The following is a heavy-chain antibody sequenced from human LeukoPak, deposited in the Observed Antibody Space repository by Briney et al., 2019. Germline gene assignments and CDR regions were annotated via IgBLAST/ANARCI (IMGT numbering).Heavy chain of an antibody. J-gene: IGHJ4*02. CDR2: ISSSSSYI. CDR1: GFTFSSYS. Sequence: GGSLRLSCAASGFTFSSYSMNWVRQAPGKGLEWVSSISSSSSYIYYADTVKGRFTISRDNAKNTLYLQMNSLRAEDTAVYHCAKECDDYGDHKDYWGQGTLVTVSS. V-gene: IGHV3-21*04. CDR3: AKECDDYGDHKDY. D-gene: IGHD4-17*01.